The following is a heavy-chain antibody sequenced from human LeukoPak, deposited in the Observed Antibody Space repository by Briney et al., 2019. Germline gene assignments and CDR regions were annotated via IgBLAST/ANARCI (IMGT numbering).Heavy chain of an antibody. CDR2: ISSSSSYI. J-gene: IGHJ4*02. V-gene: IGHV3-21*01. CDR1: GFTFSSYS. D-gene: IGHD5-12*01. CDR3: ARVEASGYDYGAFDY. Sequence: GGSLRLSCAASGFTFSSYSMNWVRQAPGKGLEWVSSISSSSSYIYYADSVKGRFPISRDNAKNSLYLQMNSLRAEDTAVYYCARVEASGYDYGAFDYWGQGTLVTVSS.